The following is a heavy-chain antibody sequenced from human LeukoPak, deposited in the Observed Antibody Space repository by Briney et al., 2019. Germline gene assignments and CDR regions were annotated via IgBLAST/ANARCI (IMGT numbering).Heavy chain of an antibody. CDR1: GGSISSGGYY. J-gene: IGHJ5*02. CDR3: ARDKSGHNWFDP. V-gene: IGHV4-31*03. CDR2: IYYSGST. Sequence: SQTLSLTCTVSGGSISSGGYYWSRIRQHPGKGLEWIGYIYYSGSTYYNPSLKSRVTISVDTSKNQFSLKLSSMTAADTAVYYCARDKSGHNWFDPWGQGTLVTVSS. D-gene: IGHD6-25*01.